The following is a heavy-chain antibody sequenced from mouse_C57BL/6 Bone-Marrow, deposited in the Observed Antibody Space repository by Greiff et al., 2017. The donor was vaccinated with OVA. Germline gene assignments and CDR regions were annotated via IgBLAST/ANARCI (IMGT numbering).Heavy chain of an antibody. CDR3: ARSPLYYAMDY. V-gene: IGHV1-81*01. CDR1: GYTFTSYG. J-gene: IGHJ4*01. CDR2: IYPRSGNT. Sequence: QVQLQQSGAELARPGASVKLSCKASGYTFTSYGISWVKQRTGQGLEWIGEIYPRSGNTYYNEKFKGKATLTADKSSSTAYMELRSLTSEDSAVYFCARSPLYYAMDYWGQGTSVTVSS.